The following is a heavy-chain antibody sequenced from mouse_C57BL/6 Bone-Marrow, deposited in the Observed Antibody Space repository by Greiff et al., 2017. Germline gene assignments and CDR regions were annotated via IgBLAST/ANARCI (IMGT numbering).Heavy chain of an antibody. V-gene: IGHV1-69*01. D-gene: IGHD1-1*01. CDR1: GYTFTSYW. J-gene: IGHJ3*01. CDR2: IDPSDSYT. CDR3: ARDGSSYDWFAY. Sequence: QVQLQQPGAELVMPGASVKLSCKASGYTFTSYWMHWVKQRPGQGLEWIGEIDPSDSYTNYNQKFKGKSTLTVAKSSSTAYMQLSSLTSEDSAVYYCARDGSSYDWFAYWGQGTLVTVAA.